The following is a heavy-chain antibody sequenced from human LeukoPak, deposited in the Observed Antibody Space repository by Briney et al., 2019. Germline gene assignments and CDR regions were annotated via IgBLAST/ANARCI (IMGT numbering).Heavy chain of an antibody. D-gene: IGHD1-1*01. CDR3: ARSPVTGEVRY. Sequence: SETLSITCTVSGGSISSYYWSWIRQPPGKGLEWIGYIYYSGSTNYNPSLKSRVTISVDTSKNQFSLKLSSVTAADTAVYYCARSPVTGEVRYWGQGTLVTVSS. CDR2: IYYSGST. J-gene: IGHJ4*02. CDR1: GGSISSYY. V-gene: IGHV4-59*01.